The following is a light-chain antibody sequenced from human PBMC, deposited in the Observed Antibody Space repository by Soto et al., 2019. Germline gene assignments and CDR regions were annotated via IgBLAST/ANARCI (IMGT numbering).Light chain of an antibody. CDR2: ATS. CDR3: QQNYNRPPT. J-gene: IGKJ1*01. Sequence: DIQMTQSPSSLSASVEDRVIITSRASQSISNHLKWYQQKPGKAPKLLIFATSSLQSGVPSRFSGSRSGPDFTLTISSLQPEDFATYYCQQNYNRPPTFGQGTKVDIK. CDR1: QSISNH. V-gene: IGKV1-39*01.